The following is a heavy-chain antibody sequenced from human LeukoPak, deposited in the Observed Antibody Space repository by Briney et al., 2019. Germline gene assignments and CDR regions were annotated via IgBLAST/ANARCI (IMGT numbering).Heavy chain of an antibody. J-gene: IGHJ5*02. V-gene: IGHV4-59*01. CDR2: IYYSGST. CDR1: GGTISSYH. Sequence: LETLSLTCTVSGGTISSYHWSWIRQPPGKGLEWIGYIYYSGSTNYNPSLKSRVTISVDTSKNQFSLKLSSVTAADTAVYYCARGVSSSLYVLDNWFDPWGQGTLVTVSS. CDR3: ARGVSSSLYVLDNWFDP. D-gene: IGHD6-13*01.